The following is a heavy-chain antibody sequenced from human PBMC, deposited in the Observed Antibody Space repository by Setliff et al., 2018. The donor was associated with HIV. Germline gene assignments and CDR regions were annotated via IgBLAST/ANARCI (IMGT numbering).Heavy chain of an antibody. J-gene: IGHJ4*02. CDR3: ARGVGAAGDY. D-gene: IGHD1-26*01. V-gene: IGHV1-8*01. Sequence: ASVKVSCKASGYTFTSKHISWVRQATGQGLEWLGWMDPSSAATGYAQKFQGRVTLTRDTSINTAYMELSSLTSDDTAVYYCARGVGAAGDYWGQGTQVTVSS. CDR2: MDPSSAAT. CDR1: GYTFTSKH.